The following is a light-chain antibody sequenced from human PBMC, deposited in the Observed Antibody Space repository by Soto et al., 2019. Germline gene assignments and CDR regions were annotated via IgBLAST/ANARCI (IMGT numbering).Light chain of an antibody. CDR3: QQRRDWPRA. V-gene: IGKV3-11*01. J-gene: IGKJ4*01. CDR2: DAS. Sequence: EIVLTQSPVTLSLSPGERATLSCRASQSVGSYLVWYQQKPGQAPRLLIYDASKRATGILERFSGSGSGTDFTLSISSLEPEDFAVYYCQQRRDWPRAFGGGTKVEMK. CDR1: QSVGSY.